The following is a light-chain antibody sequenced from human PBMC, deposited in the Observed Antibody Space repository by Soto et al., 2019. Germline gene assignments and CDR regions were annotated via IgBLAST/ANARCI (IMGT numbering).Light chain of an antibody. V-gene: IGKV3-20*01. Sequence: EIVLTQSPGTLSLPPGERATLSCRASQSVSSSYLAWYQQKPGQAPRLLIYGASSRATGIPDRFSGSGSGTDFTLTISRLEPEDFAVYYCQQYGSSPSITFGQGTRL. CDR2: GAS. CDR3: QQYGSSPSIT. CDR1: QSVSSSY. J-gene: IGKJ5*01.